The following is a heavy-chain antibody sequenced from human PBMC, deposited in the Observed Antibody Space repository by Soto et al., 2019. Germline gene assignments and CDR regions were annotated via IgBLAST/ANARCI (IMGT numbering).Heavy chain of an antibody. J-gene: IGHJ4*02. V-gene: IGHV4-4*02. D-gene: IGHD6-13*01. CDR2: SHQSGNT. CDR3: ATRDTSRFY. CDR1: GVSISSHDW. Sequence: QVQLQESGPGQVKPSGTLSLTCAVSGVSISSHDWWTWVRQPPGKGLEWIGESHQSGNTNYNSSLESRVTISVDKSKNQFSLNLSSVTVADTAVYYCATRDTSRFYWGQGTLVTVSS.